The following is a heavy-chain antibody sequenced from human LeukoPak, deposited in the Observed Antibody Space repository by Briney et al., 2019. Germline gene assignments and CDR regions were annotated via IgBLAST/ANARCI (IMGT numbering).Heavy chain of an antibody. CDR2: IYYSGST. V-gene: IGHV4-59*08. CDR3: ARRIAVAGSSAFDI. D-gene: IGHD6-19*01. J-gene: IGHJ3*02. Sequence: SETLSHTCTVSGGSISSYYWSWIRQPPGKGLEWIGYIYYSGSTNYNPSLKSRVTISVDTSKNQFSLKLSSVTAADTAVYYCARRIAVAGSSAFDIWGQGTMVTVSS. CDR1: GGSISSYY.